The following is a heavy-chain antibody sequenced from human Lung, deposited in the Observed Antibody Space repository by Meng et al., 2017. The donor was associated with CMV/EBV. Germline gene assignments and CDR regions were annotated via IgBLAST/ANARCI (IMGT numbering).Heavy chain of an antibody. CDR3: ARDLEY. CDR1: GGSISSSTYY. Sequence: QLQLQELDPGLVRPPETLLLTCSVSGGSISSSTYYWAWIRQPPGKGLEWIGSLYDSGSTYYHPSLKSRVTISVDTSKTYFSLKLRSVTAADTAVYYCARDLEYWGQGTLVTVSS. CDR2: LYDSGST. D-gene: IGHD1-1*01. V-gene: IGHV4-39*07. J-gene: IGHJ4*02.